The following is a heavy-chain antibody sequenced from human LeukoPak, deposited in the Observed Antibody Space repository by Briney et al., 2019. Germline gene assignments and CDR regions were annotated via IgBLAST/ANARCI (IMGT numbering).Heavy chain of an antibody. Sequence: SETLSLTCTVSGGSISSSSYYWGWIRQPPGKGLEWIGRIYYSGSTYYNPSLKSRVTISVDTSKNQFSLKLSSVTAADTAVYYCARDPPGNRNYYDSSGYYLSWGQGTLVTVSS. CDR3: ARDPPGNRNYYDSSGYYLS. D-gene: IGHD3-22*01. V-gene: IGHV4-39*07. CDR1: GGSISSSSYY. CDR2: IYYSGST. J-gene: IGHJ5*02.